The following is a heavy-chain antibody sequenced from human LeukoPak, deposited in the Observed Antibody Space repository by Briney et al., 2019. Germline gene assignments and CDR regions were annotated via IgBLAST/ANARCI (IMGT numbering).Heavy chain of an antibody. V-gene: IGHV3-21*01. D-gene: IGHD2-2*01. Sequence: GGSLRLSCAASGFTFSSYAMSWVRQAPGKGLEWVSSISSSSSYIYYADSVKGRFTISRDNAKNSLYLQMNSLRAEDTAVYYCARDGGYCSSTSCYPDYWGQGTLVTVSS. CDR2: ISSSSSYI. J-gene: IGHJ4*02. CDR1: GFTFSSYA. CDR3: ARDGGYCSSTSCYPDY.